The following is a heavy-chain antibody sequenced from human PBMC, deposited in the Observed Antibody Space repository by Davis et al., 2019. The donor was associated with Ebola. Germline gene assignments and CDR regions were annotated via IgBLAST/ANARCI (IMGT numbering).Heavy chain of an antibody. D-gene: IGHD3-22*01. J-gene: IGHJ2*01. V-gene: IGHV3-13*01. CDR1: GFTFSSYD. CDR3: AREHRTYYYDSSGYYTYWYFDL. Sequence: GESLKISCAASGFTFSSYDMHWVRPATGKGLEWVSAIGPAGDTYYPGPVKGRFTISRENAKNSLYLQMNSLRAGDTAVYYCAREHRTYYYDSSGYYTYWYFDLWGRGTLVTVSS. CDR2: IGPAGDT.